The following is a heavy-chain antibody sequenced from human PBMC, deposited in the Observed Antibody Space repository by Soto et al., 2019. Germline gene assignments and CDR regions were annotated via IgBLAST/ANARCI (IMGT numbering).Heavy chain of an antibody. D-gene: IGHD1-1*01. V-gene: IGHV1-18*01. CDR2: ISAHNGNT. Sequence: QVHLVQSGAEVKKPGASVMVSCKASGYTFTSYGITWVQQAPGQGLEWMGWISAHNGNTDYAQKLQGRVIVTRDTSTSTAYMELRSLISDDTAVYYCARGRYGDYWGQGALVTVSS. CDR3: ARGRYGDY. CDR1: GYTFTSYG. J-gene: IGHJ4*02.